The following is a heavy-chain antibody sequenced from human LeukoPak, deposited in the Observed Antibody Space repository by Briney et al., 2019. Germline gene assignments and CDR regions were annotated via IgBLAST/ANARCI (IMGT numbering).Heavy chain of an antibody. V-gene: IGHV4-39*01. J-gene: IGHJ4*02. CDR1: GGSISSSSYY. Sequence: SETLSLTCTVSGGSISSSSYYWGWIRQPPGKGLEWIGSIYYSGSTYYNPSLKSRVTISVDTSKNQFSLKLSSVTAADTAVYYCARQTPTMIVQKWGQGTLVTVSS. CDR2: IYYSGST. CDR3: ARQTPTMIVQK. D-gene: IGHD3-22*01.